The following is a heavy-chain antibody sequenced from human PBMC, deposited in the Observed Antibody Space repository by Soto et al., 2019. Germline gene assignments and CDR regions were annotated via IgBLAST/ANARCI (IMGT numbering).Heavy chain of an antibody. CDR3: ARTGGYFDWLPPYYFDY. D-gene: IGHD3-9*01. Sequence: PSETLSLTCTVSGGSISSGDYYWSWIRQPPGKGLEWIGYIYYSGSTYYNPSLKSRVTISVDTSKNQFSLKLSSVTAADTAVYYCARTGGYFDWLPPYYFDYWGQGTLVTVSS. J-gene: IGHJ4*02. V-gene: IGHV4-30-4*01. CDR2: IYYSGST. CDR1: GGSISSGDYY.